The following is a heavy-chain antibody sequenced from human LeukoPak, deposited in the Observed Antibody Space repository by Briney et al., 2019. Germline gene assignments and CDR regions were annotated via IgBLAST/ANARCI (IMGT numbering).Heavy chain of an antibody. J-gene: IGHJ4*02. V-gene: IGHV3-73*01. Sequence: GALRLSCAASGFTFSGSAMHWVRQASGKGLEWVGRIRSKANSYATAYAASVKGRFTISRDDSKNTAYLQMNSLKTEDTAVYYCTRPPQTRGSYYENDYWGQGTLVTVSS. CDR2: IRSKANSYAT. CDR3: TRPPQTRGSYYENDY. CDR1: GFTFSGSA. D-gene: IGHD1-26*01.